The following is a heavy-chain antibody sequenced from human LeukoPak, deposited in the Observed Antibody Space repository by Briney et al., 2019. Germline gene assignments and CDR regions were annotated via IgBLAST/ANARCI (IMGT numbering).Heavy chain of an antibody. J-gene: IGHJ6*02. CDR3: ARDLVVAAYYYYGMDV. D-gene: IGHD2-15*01. CDR1: GFTFSSYW. V-gene: IGHV3-7*01. Sequence: RGSLRLSCAASGFTFSSYWMSWVRQAPGKGLEWVANIKQDGSEKYYVDSVKGRFTISRDNAKNSLYLQMNSLRAEDAAVYYCARDLVVAAYYYYGMDVWGQGTTVTVSS. CDR2: IKQDGSEK.